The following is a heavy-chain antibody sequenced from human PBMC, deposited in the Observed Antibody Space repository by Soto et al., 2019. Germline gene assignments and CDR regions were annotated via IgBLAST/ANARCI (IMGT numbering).Heavy chain of an antibody. D-gene: IGHD3-3*01. V-gene: IGHV3-23*01. Sequence: PGGSLRLSCVASGFSFSSYGMSWVRQSPGKGLEWVSSITGSGAGTYYADSVKGRFIISRDNSKNTLYLQMNSLRAEDTAVYYCEKGASGYYNAYWGPGTMVTV. CDR1: GFSFSSYG. CDR2: ITGSGAGT. CDR3: EKGASGYYNAY. J-gene: IGHJ4*02.